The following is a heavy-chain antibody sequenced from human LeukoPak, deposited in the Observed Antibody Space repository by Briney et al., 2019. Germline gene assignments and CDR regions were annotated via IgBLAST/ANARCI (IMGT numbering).Heavy chain of an antibody. CDR2: ISAYNGNT. CDR1: GYTFTSYG. V-gene: IGHV1-18*01. Sequence: GASVKVSCKASGYTFTSYGISWVRQAPGQGLEWMGWISAYNGNTNYAQKLQGRVTMTTDTSTSTAYMELRSLRSDDTAVYYCARTETYYYDSSGYCDAFDIWGQGTMVTVSS. CDR3: ARTETYYYDSSGYCDAFDI. J-gene: IGHJ3*02. D-gene: IGHD3-22*01.